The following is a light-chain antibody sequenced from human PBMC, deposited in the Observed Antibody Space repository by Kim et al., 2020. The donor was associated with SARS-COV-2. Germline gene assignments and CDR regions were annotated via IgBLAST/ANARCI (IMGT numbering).Light chain of an antibody. V-gene: IGLV2-23*02. J-gene: IGLJ2*01. CDR1: SNDVGRYNL. CDR3: CSYAGSGSWV. Sequence: QSALTQPASVSGPPGQTITLSCTGTSNDVGRYNLVSWYRQHPGKVPQLMIYEVNKWPSGVSNRFSGSKSGNTASLTISGLQAEDEADYHCCSYAGSGSWVFAGGTQLTVL. CDR2: EVN.